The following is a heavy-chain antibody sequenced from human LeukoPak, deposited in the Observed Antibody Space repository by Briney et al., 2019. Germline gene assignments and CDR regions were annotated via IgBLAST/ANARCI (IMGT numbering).Heavy chain of an antibody. D-gene: IGHD3-16*01. CDR1: GGTISSYY. CDR2: IYYSGST. CDR3: AREKMITGSFDY. J-gene: IGHJ4*02. Sequence: SETLSLICTVSGGTISSYYWNWIRQPPGKGLEWIGYIYYSGSTNYNPSLKSRVTISVDTSKNQFSLKLSSVTAADTAVYYCAREKMITGSFDYWGQGTLVTVSS. V-gene: IGHV4-59*01.